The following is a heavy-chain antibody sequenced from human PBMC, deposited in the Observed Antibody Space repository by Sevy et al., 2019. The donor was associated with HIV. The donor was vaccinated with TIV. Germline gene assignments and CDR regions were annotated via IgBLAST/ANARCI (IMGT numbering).Heavy chain of an antibody. CDR2: IIPLFGTA. D-gene: IGHD5-12*01. CDR1: GGTFSSHA. CDR3: ARGARGYRGYVSYYFDY. V-gene: IGHV1-69*13. Sequence: ASVKVSCKASGGTFSSHAISWVRQAPGQGLEWMGGIIPLFGTANYARKFQGRVTITGDESTCTAYMELGSLGSEDMAVYYCARGARGYRGYVSYYFDYWGQGTLVTVSS. J-gene: IGHJ4*02.